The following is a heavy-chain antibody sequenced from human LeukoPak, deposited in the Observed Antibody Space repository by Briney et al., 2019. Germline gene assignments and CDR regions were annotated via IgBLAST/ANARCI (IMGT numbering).Heavy chain of an antibody. CDR3: ARYGHYYGSFDI. V-gene: IGHV3-74*01. J-gene: IGHJ3*02. D-gene: IGHD3-10*01. CDR1: GFTFSSYW. CDR2: SNSEGSST. Sequence: GGSLRLSCAASGFTFSSYWMHWVRQAPGKGLVWVSRSNSEGSSTSYADSVKGRFAISRDNAKSTLYLQMNSLRAEDTAVYYCARYGHYYGSFDIWGQGTVVTVSP.